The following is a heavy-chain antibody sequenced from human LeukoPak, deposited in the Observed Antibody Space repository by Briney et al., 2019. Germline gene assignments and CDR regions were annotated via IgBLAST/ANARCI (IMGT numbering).Heavy chain of an antibody. CDR3: ARNLWSGYYGRSYGMDV. CDR1: GFTFSSYD. Sequence: GGSLRLSCAASGFTFSSYDMHWVRQATGKGLEWVSAIGTAGDTYYPGSVKGRFTISRENAKNSLYLQMNSLRAEDTAVYYCARNLWSGYYGRSYGMDVWGQGTTVTVSS. V-gene: IGHV3-13*01. CDR2: IGTAGDT. D-gene: IGHD3-3*01. J-gene: IGHJ6*02.